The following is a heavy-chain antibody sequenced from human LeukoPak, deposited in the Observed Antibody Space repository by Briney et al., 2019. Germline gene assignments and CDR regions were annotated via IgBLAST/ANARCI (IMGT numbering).Heavy chain of an antibody. Sequence: GGSLRLSCAASGFTFSSYGMHWVRQAPGKGLEWVAFIRYDGSNKYYADSVKGRFTISRDNSKNTLYLQMNSLRAEDTVVYYCAKDLGSSGWYIDYWGQGTLVTVSS. V-gene: IGHV3-30*02. CDR2: IRYDGSNK. CDR3: AKDLGSSGWYIDY. D-gene: IGHD6-19*01. J-gene: IGHJ4*02. CDR1: GFTFSSYG.